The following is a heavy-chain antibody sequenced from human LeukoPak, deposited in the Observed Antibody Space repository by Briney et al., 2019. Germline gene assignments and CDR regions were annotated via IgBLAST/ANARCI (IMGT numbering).Heavy chain of an antibody. J-gene: IGHJ4*02. D-gene: IGHD1-1*01. CDR1: GGSISSSSYY. CDR3: AREPHELETFDY. CDR2: IYYSGST. Sequence: SETLSLTCTVSGGSISSSSYYWGWIRQPPGKGLEWIGSIYYSGSTYYNPSLKSRVTISVDTSKNQFSLKLSSVTAADTAVYYCAREPHELETFDYWGQGTLVTVSS. V-gene: IGHV4-39*07.